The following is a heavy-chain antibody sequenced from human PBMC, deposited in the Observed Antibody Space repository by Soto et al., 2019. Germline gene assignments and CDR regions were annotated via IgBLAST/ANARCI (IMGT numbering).Heavy chain of an antibody. V-gene: IGHV5-51*01. CDR3: ARDILSGGAYPDS. Sequence: GESLKISCKGSGYSFTTYWLGWVRQMPGKGLEWIGIIYPGNSDTKYSPSFQGQVTISADKSTSTAYLQMNSLRADDTAVYYCARDILSGGAYPDSWGQGTKVTVSS. D-gene: IGHD3-10*01. CDR1: GYSFTTYW. CDR2: IYPGNSDT. J-gene: IGHJ5*01.